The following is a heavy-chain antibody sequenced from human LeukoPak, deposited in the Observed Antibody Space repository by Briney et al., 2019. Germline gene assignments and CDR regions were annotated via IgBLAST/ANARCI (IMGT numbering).Heavy chain of an antibody. V-gene: IGHV3-53*01. Sequence: GGSLRLSCAASGFTFSSYEMNWARQAPGKGLEWVSVIYSGGSTYYADSVKGRFTISRDNSKNTLYLQMNSLRAEDTAVYYCASSYGSGSQAVNDAFDIWGQGTMVTVSS. J-gene: IGHJ3*02. CDR2: IYSGGST. CDR1: GFTFSSYE. CDR3: ASSYGSGSQAVNDAFDI. D-gene: IGHD3-10*01.